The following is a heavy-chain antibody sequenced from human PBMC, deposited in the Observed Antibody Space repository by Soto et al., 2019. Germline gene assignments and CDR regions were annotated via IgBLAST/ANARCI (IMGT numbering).Heavy chain of an antibody. J-gene: IGHJ6*02. CDR2: ISGSGGST. CDR3: AKDHDTIFLSYGMDV. D-gene: IGHD3-9*01. Sequence: GGSLRLSCAASGFTFGSYAMSWVRQAPGKGLEWVSAISGSGGSTYYADSVKGRFTISRDNSKNTLYLQMNSLRAEDTAVYYCAKDHDTIFLSYGMDVWGQGTTVTVSS. V-gene: IGHV3-23*01. CDR1: GFTFGSYA.